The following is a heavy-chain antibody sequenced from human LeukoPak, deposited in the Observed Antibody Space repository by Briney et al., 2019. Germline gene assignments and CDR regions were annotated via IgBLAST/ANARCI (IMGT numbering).Heavy chain of an antibody. Sequence: GGSLRLSCAASGFTFSSYGMHWVRQAPRKGLEWVAFIRYDGSNKYYADSVKGRFTISRDNSKNTLYLQMNSLRAEDTAVYYCAKDRQYYGSGSVYWGQGTLVTVSS. D-gene: IGHD3-10*01. CDR1: GFTFSSYG. J-gene: IGHJ4*02. CDR2: IRYDGSNK. CDR3: AKDRQYYGSGSVY. V-gene: IGHV3-30*02.